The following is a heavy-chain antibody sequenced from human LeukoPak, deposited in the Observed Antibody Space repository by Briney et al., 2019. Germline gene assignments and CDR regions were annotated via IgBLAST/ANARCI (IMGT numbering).Heavy chain of an antibody. Sequence: GASVKVSCKASGYTFTSYGISWVRQAPGQGLEWMGWISAYNGNTNYAQKLQGRVTMTTDTSTSTAYMELRSLRSDDTAVYYCARDKSPPYYDFWSGYSDYWGQGTLVTVSS. CDR2: ISAYNGNT. J-gene: IGHJ4*02. CDR3: ARDKSPPYYDFWSGYSDY. D-gene: IGHD3-3*01. V-gene: IGHV1-18*01. CDR1: GYTFTSYG.